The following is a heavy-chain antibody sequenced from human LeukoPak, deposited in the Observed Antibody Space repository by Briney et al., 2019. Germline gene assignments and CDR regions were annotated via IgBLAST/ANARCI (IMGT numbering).Heavy chain of an antibody. CDR3: ARGSHWNYGGYYLDY. CDR2: ISWDGSIT. V-gene: IGHV3-43D*03. Sequence: GGSLRLSCAASGFTFDDDAMYWVRQGPGKGLEWVALISWDGSITYYSDSVKGRFTISRDNSKNSLYLQINSLRDEDTALYYCARGSHWNYGGYYLDYWGQGTLVTVSS. D-gene: IGHD1-7*01. CDR1: GFTFDDDA. J-gene: IGHJ4*02.